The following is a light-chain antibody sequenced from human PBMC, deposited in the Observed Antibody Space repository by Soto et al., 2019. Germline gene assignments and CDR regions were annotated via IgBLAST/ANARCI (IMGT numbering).Light chain of an antibody. CDR2: KDN. CDR1: SSNIGRNT. V-gene: IGLV1-44*01. CDR3: AAWDASLSAVV. Sequence: QSVLTQPPSASGTPGQRVTISCTGSSSNIGRNTVNWYRQLPGTAPQLLMSKDNQRPSGVPDRFSGSKSGASASLAISGLQSEDEGEYYCAAWDASLSAVVFGGGTKLTV. J-gene: IGLJ2*01.